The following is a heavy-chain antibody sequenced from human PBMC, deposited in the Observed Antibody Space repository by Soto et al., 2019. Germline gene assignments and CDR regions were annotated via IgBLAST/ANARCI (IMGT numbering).Heavy chain of an antibody. CDR3: ARDGYYYGSGSYYTYYYYGMDV. CDR1: GYTFTSYY. CDR2: INPSGGST. V-gene: IGHV1-46*01. D-gene: IGHD3-10*01. Sequence: ASVKVSCKASGYTFTSYYMHWVRQAPGQGLEWMGIINPSGGSTSYAQKFQGRVTMTRDTSTSTVYMELSSLRSEDTAVYYCARDGYYYGSGSYYTYYYYGMDVWGQGTTVTVSS. J-gene: IGHJ6*02.